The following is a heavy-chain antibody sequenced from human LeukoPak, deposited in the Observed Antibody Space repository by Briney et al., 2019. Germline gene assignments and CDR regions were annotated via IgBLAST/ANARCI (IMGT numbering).Heavy chain of an antibody. CDR1: VFTFTKYA. J-gene: IGHJ4*02. Sequence: GGSLRLSCTPSVFTFTKYAMSSGPQAPGKGLEWVSNISGSVGITYSTDTVKGRFTISRENTQKTLYLQMNRPRVPGTALYYIAKGRGYCTGGSCYSDYWGQGTLVTVSS. CDR2: ISGSVGIT. D-gene: IGHD2-15*01. V-gene: IGHV3-23*01. CDR3: AKGRGYCTGGSCYSDY.